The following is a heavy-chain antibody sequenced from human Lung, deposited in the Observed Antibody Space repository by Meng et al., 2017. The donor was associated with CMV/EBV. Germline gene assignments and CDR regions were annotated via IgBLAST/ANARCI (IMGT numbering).Heavy chain of an antibody. CDR3: ARDVVEGSVWLGY. CDR2: INGDGSST. D-gene: IGHD2-15*01. J-gene: IGHJ4*02. V-gene: IGHV3-74*01. CDR1: GFTFSSYW. Sequence: GGSLRLXCAASGFTFSSYWMHWVRQAPGKGLVWVSRINGDGSSTSYADSVKGRFTISRDNGKNTLYLQMNSLRAEDTAVYYCARDVVEGSVWLGYWGQGRLVTVSS.